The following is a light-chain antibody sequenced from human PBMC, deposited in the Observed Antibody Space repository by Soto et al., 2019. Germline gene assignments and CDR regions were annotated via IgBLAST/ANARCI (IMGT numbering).Light chain of an antibody. CDR1: QSVGGN. V-gene: IGKV3-15*01. CDR2: DAS. CDR3: HHYTNWPLYT. Sequence: EIVMTQSPATLSVSPGERATLSCRASQSVGGNLAWYQQRPGRAPRLLIYDASTRATDIPARFSGSGSGTDFTPTISILQSEDFPLYYCHHYTNWPLYTFGQGTKLEIK. J-gene: IGKJ2*01.